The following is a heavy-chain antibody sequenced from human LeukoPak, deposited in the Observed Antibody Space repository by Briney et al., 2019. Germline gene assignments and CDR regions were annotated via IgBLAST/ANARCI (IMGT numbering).Heavy chain of an antibody. D-gene: IGHD3-10*01. CDR3: ERGRGEGRGISMIRGVRAPPYNWLDP. CDR2: IYTSGST. V-gene: IGHV4-4*07. J-gene: IGHJ5*02. Sequence: SETLSRTCTVSGGSISSFYWSCIRQPAGKGLEWIGRIYTSGSTNYNPSLKSRVTMSVDTSKNQFSLKLSSVTAADTAVYYCERGRGEGRGISMIRGVRAPPYNWLDPWGHGTLVPVSS. CDR1: GGSISSFY.